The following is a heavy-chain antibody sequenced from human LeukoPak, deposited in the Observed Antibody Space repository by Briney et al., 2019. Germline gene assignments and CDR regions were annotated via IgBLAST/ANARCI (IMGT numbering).Heavy chain of an antibody. D-gene: IGHD3-9*01. V-gene: IGHV1-69*04. Sequence: GSSVKVSCKASRDTFSSYGMSWVRQAPGQGLEWMGRIIPNLNIANYAQRFQGRVTFTADKSATTAYMEVKSLRSEDTAVYYCATDSIGDILTGAFDYWGQGTLVTVFS. CDR3: ATDSIGDILTGAFDY. CDR2: IIPNLNIA. CDR1: RDTFSSYG. J-gene: IGHJ4*02.